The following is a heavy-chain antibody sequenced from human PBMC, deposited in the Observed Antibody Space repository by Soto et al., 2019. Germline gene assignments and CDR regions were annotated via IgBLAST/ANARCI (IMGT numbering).Heavy chain of an antibody. Sequence: GGSLRLSCAASGFTFSSYEMNWVRQAPGKGLEWVSYSSSSGSTIYYADSVKGRFTLSGDNAKNSLYLQMNSLRAEDTAVYYCARDGDIAVASTSWYFDLWGRGTLVTVSS. J-gene: IGHJ2*01. D-gene: IGHD6-19*01. CDR3: ARDGDIAVASTSWYFDL. CDR2: SSSSGSTI. CDR1: GFTFSSYE. V-gene: IGHV3-48*03.